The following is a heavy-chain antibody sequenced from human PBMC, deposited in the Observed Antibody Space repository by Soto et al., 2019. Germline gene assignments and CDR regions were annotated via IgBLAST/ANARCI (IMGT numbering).Heavy chain of an antibody. CDR3: ARVLRSGNTGYAFDI. CDR1: GFTVSSNY. Sequence: EVQFVESGGDLVQPGGSLRLSCAASGFTVSSNYMTWVRQAPGKGLEWVSLVYSGGDSYFADSVKGRFTISRDNSKNTLSLQMNSLRAEDTAVYFCARVLRSGNTGYAFDIWGQGTMVTVSS. D-gene: IGHD1-26*01. J-gene: IGHJ3*02. V-gene: IGHV3-66*01. CDR2: VYSGGDS.